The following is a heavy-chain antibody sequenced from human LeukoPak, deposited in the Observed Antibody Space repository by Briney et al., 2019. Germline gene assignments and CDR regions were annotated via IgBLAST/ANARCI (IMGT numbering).Heavy chain of an antibody. J-gene: IGHJ5*02. D-gene: IGHD2-15*01. CDR3: ARDGRSYCSGGSCYENWFDP. V-gene: IGHV1-18*01. CDR1: GYTFTSYG. CDR2: ISAYNGNT. Sequence: PAASVKVSRKASGYTFTSYGISWVRQAPGQGLEWMGWISAYNGNTNYAQKLQGRVTMTTDTSTSTAYMELRSLRSDDTAVYYCARDGRSYCSGGSCYENWFDPWGQGTLVTVSS.